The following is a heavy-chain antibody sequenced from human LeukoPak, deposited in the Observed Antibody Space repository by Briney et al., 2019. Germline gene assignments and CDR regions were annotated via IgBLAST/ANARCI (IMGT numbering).Heavy chain of an antibody. J-gene: IGHJ4*02. Sequence: PGGSLRLSCAASGFTFSSYGMHWVRQAPGKGLEWVAFIRYDGSNKYYADSVKGRFTISRDNSKNTLYLLMNSLRAEDTAVYYCAKEDDGCSSTSCYTVRDWGQGTLVTVSS. CDR2: IRYDGSNK. CDR1: GFTFSSYG. D-gene: IGHD2-2*02. V-gene: IGHV3-30*02. CDR3: AKEDDGCSSTSCYTVRD.